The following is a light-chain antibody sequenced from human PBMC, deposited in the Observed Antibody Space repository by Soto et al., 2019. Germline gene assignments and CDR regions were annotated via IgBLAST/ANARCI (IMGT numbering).Light chain of an antibody. V-gene: IGKV1-9*01. CDR3: QQLNSYPRYT. CDR1: QGISSY. CDR2: AAS. J-gene: IGKJ2*01. Sequence: DIPLTQSPSFLSASVGDRVTITCRASQGISSYLAWYQQKPGKAPKLLIHAASTLQSGVPSRFSGSGSGTEVTLTLSSLQPEYFATYYCQQLNSYPRYTFGQGTKLEIK.